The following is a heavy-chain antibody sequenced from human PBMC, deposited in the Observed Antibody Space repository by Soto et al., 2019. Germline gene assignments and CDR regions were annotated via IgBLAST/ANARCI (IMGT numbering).Heavy chain of an antibody. CDR3: ARAHSSSWFEYYYYYGMDV. V-gene: IGHV1-2*02. Sequence: SVQVSLKASGYTFTGYYMHWVRQAPGQGLEWMGWINPNSGGTNYAQKFQGRVTMTRDTSISTAYMELSRLRSDDTAVYYCARAHSSSWFEYYYYYGMDVWGQGTTVTVSS. CDR1: GYTFTGYY. J-gene: IGHJ6*02. D-gene: IGHD6-13*01. CDR2: INPNSGGT.